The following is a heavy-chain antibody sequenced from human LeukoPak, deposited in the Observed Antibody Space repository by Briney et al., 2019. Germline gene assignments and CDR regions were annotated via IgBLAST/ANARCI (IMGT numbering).Heavy chain of an antibody. Sequence: GASVKVSCKASGYTFTSYGISWVRQAPGQGLEWMGRINPNSGGTNYAQKFQGRVTMTRDTSISTAYMELSRLRSDDTAVYYCARAPYYDILTGYHRTYYFDYWGQGTLVTVSS. D-gene: IGHD3-9*01. J-gene: IGHJ4*02. CDR2: INPNSGGT. CDR3: ARAPYYDILTGYHRTYYFDY. CDR1: GYTFTSYG. V-gene: IGHV1-2*06.